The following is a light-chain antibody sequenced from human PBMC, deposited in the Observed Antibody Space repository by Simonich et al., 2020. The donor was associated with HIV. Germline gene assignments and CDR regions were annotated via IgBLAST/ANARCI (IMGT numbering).Light chain of an antibody. CDR1: QSVLYRSNNKNY. CDR2: WAS. V-gene: IGKV4-1*01. Sequence: DIVMTQSPDSLAVSLGERATINCKTSQSVLYRSNNKNYLAWYQQKSGQPPKLLIYWASTRESGVPDRFSGSGSETDFTLTISSLQAEDVAVYYCQQYYSTLYTFGQGTKLEIK. J-gene: IGKJ2*01. CDR3: QQYYSTLYT.